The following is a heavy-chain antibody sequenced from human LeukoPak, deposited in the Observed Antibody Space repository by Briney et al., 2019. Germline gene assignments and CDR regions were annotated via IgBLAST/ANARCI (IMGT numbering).Heavy chain of an antibody. Sequence: SQTLSLTCTVSGDSTSSGPYYWSWIRQPAGKGLEWIGRIYSGGSTSHNPSLKSRVTISVDTSKNQFSLKLSSVTAADMAVYYCAREGSIYYYDSSGYLGYWGQGTLVTVPS. CDR2: IYSGGST. V-gene: IGHV4-61*02. CDR1: GDSTSSGPYY. J-gene: IGHJ4*02. CDR3: AREGSIYYYDSSGYLGY. D-gene: IGHD3-22*01.